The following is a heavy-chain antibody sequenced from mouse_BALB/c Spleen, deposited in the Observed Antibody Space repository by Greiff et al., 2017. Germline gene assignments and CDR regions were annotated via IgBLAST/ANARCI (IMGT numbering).Heavy chain of an antibody. D-gene: IGHD1-1*01. J-gene: IGHJ4*01. CDR3: ASYYYGSSLWDY. CDR1: GYTFTSYW. CDR2: IDPSDSYT. Sequence: QVQLQQPGAELVKPGASVKLSCKASGYTFTSYWMHWVKQRPGQGLELIGEIDPSDSYTNYNQKFKGKATLTVDKSSSTAYMQLSSLTSEDSAVYYCASYYYGSSLWDYWGQGTSVTVSS. V-gene: IGHV1-69*02.